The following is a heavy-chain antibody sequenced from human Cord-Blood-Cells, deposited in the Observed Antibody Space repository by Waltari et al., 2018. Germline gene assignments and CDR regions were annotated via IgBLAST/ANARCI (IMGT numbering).Heavy chain of an antibody. CDR3: ASSDYYDSSGYLTPGEDAFDI. Sequence: QVQLQESGPGLVKHSETLSLTCTVSGGSISSYYWSWIRQPPGKGLEWIGYIYYSGSTNDDPSLKSRVTISVDTSKNQFSLKLSSVTAADTAVYYCASSDYYDSSGYLTPGEDAFDIWGQGTMVTVSS. D-gene: IGHD3-22*01. CDR2: IYYSGST. V-gene: IGHV4-59*08. CDR1: GGSISSYY. J-gene: IGHJ3*02.